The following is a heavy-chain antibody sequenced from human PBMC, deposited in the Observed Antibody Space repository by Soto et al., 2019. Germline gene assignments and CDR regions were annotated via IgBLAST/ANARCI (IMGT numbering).Heavy chain of an antibody. CDR2: ISAYNGNT. V-gene: IGHV1-18*01. Sequence: GASVKVSCKASGYTFTSYGISWVRQAPGQGLEWMGWISAYNGNTNYAQKFQGRVTMTEDTSTDTAYMELSSLRSEDTAVYYCATPRYYYGSGSYYNAWFDPWGQGTLVTVSS. J-gene: IGHJ5*02. CDR1: GYTFTSYG. CDR3: ATPRYYYGSGSYYNAWFDP. D-gene: IGHD3-10*01.